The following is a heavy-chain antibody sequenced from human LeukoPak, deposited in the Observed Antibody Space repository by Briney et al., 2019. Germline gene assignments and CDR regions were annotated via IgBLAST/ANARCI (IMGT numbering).Heavy chain of an antibody. D-gene: IGHD3-22*01. J-gene: IGHJ4*02. CDR1: GFTFSSYW. CDR3: ASNYHDSSGYYDHRLDY. V-gene: IGHV3-7*01. CDR2: IKQDGSEK. Sequence: PGGSLRLSCAASGFTFSSYWMSWVRQAPGKGLEWVANIKQDGSEKYYVDSVKGRFTISRDNAKNSLYLQMNSLRAEDTAVYYCASNYHDSSGYYDHRLDYWGQGTLVTVSS.